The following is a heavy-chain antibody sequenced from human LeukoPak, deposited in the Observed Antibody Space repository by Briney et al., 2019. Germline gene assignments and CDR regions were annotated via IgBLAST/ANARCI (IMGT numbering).Heavy chain of an antibody. V-gene: IGHV3-48*03. Sequence: PGGSLRLXCAASGFTFSSFEMNWVRQAPGKGLEWLSYISSSGSTKYYADSVKGRFTISRDNAKNSLYLQMNSLRAEDTAVYYCARECAYCTNGVIWGQGTLVTVSS. CDR2: ISSSGSTK. D-gene: IGHD2-8*01. CDR1: GFTFSSFE. J-gene: IGHJ4*02. CDR3: ARECAYCTNGVI.